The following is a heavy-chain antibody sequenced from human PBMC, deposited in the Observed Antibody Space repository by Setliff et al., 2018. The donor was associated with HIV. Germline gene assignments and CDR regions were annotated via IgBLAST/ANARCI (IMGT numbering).Heavy chain of an antibody. CDR3: ARGDYYSYCMDV. J-gene: IGHJ6*03. CDR1: GGSASSGSYY. Sequence: PSETLSLTCTVSGGSASSGSYYWSWIRQPPGKGLEWIEYIYYSGSTNYNPSLKSRVTISVDTSKNQFSLKLSSVTAADTAVYYCARGDYYSYCMDVWGKGTTVTVSS. CDR2: IYYSGST. V-gene: IGHV4-61*01.